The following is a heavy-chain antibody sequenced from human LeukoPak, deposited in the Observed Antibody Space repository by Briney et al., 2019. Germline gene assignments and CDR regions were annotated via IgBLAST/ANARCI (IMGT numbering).Heavy chain of an antibody. CDR1: GFTSDDYG. V-gene: IGHV3-20*04. CDR2: INWSGGST. D-gene: IGHD3-22*01. CDR3: ARLSGYHFDY. Sequence: GGSLRLSCAASGFTSDDYGMSWVRQAPGRGLEWVSGINWSGGSTGYADSVKGRFTISRDNAKNSLYLQMNSLRAEDTALYYCARLSGYHFDYWGQGTLVTVSS. J-gene: IGHJ4*02.